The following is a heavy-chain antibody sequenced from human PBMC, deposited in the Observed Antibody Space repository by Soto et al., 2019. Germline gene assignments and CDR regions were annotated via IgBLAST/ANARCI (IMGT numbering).Heavy chain of an antibody. J-gene: IGHJ5*02. Sequence: SETLSLTCTVSGGSISSSSYYWGWIRQPPGKGLEWIGSIYYSGSTYYNPSLKSRVTISVDTSKNQFSLKLSSATAADTAVYYCARDPVLIAARQDWFDPWGQGTLVTVSS. D-gene: IGHD6-6*01. CDR2: IYYSGST. CDR3: ARDPVLIAARQDWFDP. CDR1: GGSISSSSYY. V-gene: IGHV4-39*07.